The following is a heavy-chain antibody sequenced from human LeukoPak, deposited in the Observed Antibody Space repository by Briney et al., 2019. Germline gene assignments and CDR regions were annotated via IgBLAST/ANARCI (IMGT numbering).Heavy chain of an antibody. CDR1: GYTFTSYD. J-gene: IGHJ3*02. CDR3: ARVRRYCSSTSCSRSRDAFDI. V-gene: IGHV1-8*01. Sequence: ASVKVSCKASGYTFTSYDINWVRQATGQGLEWMGWMNPNSGNTGYAQKFQGRVTMTRDTSISTAYMELSRLRSDDTAVYYCARVRRYCSSTSCSRSRDAFDIWGQGTMVTVSS. D-gene: IGHD2-2*01. CDR2: MNPNSGNT.